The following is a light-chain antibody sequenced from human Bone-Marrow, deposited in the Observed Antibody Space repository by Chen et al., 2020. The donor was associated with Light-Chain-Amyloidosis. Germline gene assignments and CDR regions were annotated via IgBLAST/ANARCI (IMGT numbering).Light chain of an antibody. CDR3: QQYYTTLPCT. Sequence: DIVMTQSPDSLAVSLGERATITCKSSQSVLYSPSNQNYLAWYQQKPGQPPKLIIYWASTRNSGVPDRFSGSGSGTDFTLTISSLQAEDVAVYYCQQYYTTLPCTFGQGTKLEI. V-gene: IGKV4-1*01. CDR1: QSVLYSPSNQNY. CDR2: WAS. J-gene: IGKJ2*02.